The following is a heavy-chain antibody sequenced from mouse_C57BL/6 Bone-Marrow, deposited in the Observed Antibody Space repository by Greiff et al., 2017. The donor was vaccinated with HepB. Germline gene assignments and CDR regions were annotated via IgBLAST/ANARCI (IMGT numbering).Heavy chain of an antibody. CDR2: IDPSDSYT. D-gene: IGHD2-5*01. Sequence: VKLQQPGAELVMPGASVKLSCKASGYTFPSYWMHRVKQRPGQGLEWIGEIDPSDSYTNYNQKFKGKSTLTVDKSSSTAYMQLSSLTSEDSAVYYCARSNYGYYYAMDYWGQGTSVTVSS. CDR1: GYTFPSYW. J-gene: IGHJ4*01. CDR3: ARSNYGYYYAMDY. V-gene: IGHV1-69*01.